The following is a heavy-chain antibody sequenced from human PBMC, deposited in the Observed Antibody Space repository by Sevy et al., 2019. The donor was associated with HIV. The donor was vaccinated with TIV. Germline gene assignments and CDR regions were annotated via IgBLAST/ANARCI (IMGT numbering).Heavy chain of an antibody. Sequence: GGSLRLSCAASGFTFNSYSMNWVRQGPGKGLEWVSSISSSSNYIYYADAVKGRFTISRDNAKNSLYLQMSSLRADDTAVYYCARDHVKDGKGGDYYYHAMDVWGRGTTVTVSS. J-gene: IGHJ6*02. CDR3: ARDHVKDGKGGDYYYHAMDV. CDR2: ISSSSNYI. CDR1: GFTFNSYS. V-gene: IGHV3-21*04. D-gene: IGHD3-16*01.